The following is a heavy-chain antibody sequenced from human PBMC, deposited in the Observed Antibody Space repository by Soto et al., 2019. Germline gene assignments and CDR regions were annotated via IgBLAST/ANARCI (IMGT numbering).Heavy chain of an antibody. CDR1: GCTFTGYY. CDR2: INPNSGGT. V-gene: IGHV1-2*04. J-gene: IGHJ3*02. Sequence: ASVKVSCKASGCTFTGYYMHWVRQAPGQGLEWMGWINPNSGGTNYAQKFQGWVTMTRDTSISTAYMELSRLRSDDTAVYYCAREKVDYYDSSGYYYVSRPADAFDIWGQGTMVTVSS. CDR3: AREKVDYYDSSGYYYVSRPADAFDI. D-gene: IGHD3-22*01.